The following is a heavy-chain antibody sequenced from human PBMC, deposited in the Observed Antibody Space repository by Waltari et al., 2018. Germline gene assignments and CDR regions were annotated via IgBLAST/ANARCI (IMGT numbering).Heavy chain of an antibody. V-gene: IGHV3-21*01. CDR1: GFTFSSYT. CDR2: ISSGSSYI. Sequence: EVQLVGSGGGLVKPGGSLRLACAASGFTFSSYTMNWVRQAPGKGLEVVSSISSGSSYIYYADSVKGRFTSSRDNAKNSLYLQMNSLRAEDTAVYYCAREWGVMVGTAGYYFDYWGQGTLVTVSS. J-gene: IGHJ4*02. D-gene: IGHD2-15*01. CDR3: AREWGVMVGTAGYYFDY.